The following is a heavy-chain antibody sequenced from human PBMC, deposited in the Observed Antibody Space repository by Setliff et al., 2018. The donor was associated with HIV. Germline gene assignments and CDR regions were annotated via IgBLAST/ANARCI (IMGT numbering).Heavy chain of an antibody. CDR1: GGTFSSYA. CDR2: IIPILGIA. CDR3: ARDADDYYDSSGRDY. D-gene: IGHD3-22*01. V-gene: IGHV1-69*10. J-gene: IGHJ4*02. Sequence: SVKVSCKASGGTFSSYAISWVRQAPGKGLEWMGGIIPILGIANYAQKFQGRVTITADKSTSTAYMELSSLRSEDTAVYYCARDADDYYDSSGRDYWGQGTLVTVSS.